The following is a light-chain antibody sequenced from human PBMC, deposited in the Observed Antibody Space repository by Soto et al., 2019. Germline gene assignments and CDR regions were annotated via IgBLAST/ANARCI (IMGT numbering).Light chain of an antibody. CDR2: GAS. CDR3: QQHNNWPPWT. V-gene: IGKV3-15*01. Sequence: DIVMTQSPATLSVSPVGRATLSCRSSQSVGSNVAWYQQKPGQPPRLLIYGASTRAAGVPARFSGSGYGRQFSLTISSLQSEDFAIYHCQQHNNWPPWTFGQGTKVDIK. CDR1: QSVGSN. J-gene: IGKJ1*01.